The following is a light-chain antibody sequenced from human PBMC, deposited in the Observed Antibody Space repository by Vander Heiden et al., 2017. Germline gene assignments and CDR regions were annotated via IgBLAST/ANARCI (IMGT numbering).Light chain of an antibody. Sequence: DSQMTQSPSSLSASVGDRVDITCRASHTIGDWVAWYQQKPGMAPKPLIYATSTLESGVPSRFSGTASGTDFSLTISNLHPEDFATYYCQQYDTFPPTFGGGTKVEV. CDR2: ATS. CDR3: QQYDTFPPT. V-gene: IGKV1D-16*01. J-gene: IGKJ4*01. CDR1: HTIGDW.